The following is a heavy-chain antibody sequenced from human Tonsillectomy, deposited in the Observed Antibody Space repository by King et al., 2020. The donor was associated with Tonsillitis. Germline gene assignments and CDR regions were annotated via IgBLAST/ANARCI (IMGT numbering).Heavy chain of an antibody. CDR2: INPSSGGT. D-gene: IGHD4-17*01. CDR3: ARDYGDYVGWFDP. CDR1: GYTFTDYY. V-gene: IGHV1-2*02. Sequence: VQLVESGAEVKKPGASVRVSCKASGYTFTDYYMHWVRQAPGQGLEWMGWINPSSGGTKFAQRFQGRVTMTRDTSISTAYMELNKLRSDATAVYYCARDYGDYVGWFDPWGQGTLVTVSS. J-gene: IGHJ5*02.